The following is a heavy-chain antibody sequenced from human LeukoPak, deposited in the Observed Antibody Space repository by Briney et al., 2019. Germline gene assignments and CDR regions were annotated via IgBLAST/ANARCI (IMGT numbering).Heavy chain of an antibody. CDR3: AKDLRVIAARPLNQRAPNNWFDP. J-gene: IGHJ5*02. CDR2: IYTSGST. CDR1: GGSISSYY. Sequence: SETLSLTCTVSGGSISSYYWSWIRQPAGKGLEWIGRIYTSGSTNYNPSLKSRVTMSVDTSKNQFSLKLSSVTAADTAVYYCAKDLRVIAARPLNQRAPNNWFDPWGQGTLVTVSS. V-gene: IGHV4-4*07. D-gene: IGHD6-6*01.